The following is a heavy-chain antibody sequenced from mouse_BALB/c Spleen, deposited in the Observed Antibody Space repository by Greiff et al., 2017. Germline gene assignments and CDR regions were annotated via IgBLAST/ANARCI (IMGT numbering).Heavy chain of an antibody. CDR2: INPSSGYT. CDR1: GYTFTSYT. Sequence: QVQLKQSAAELARPGASVKMSCKASGYTFTSYTMHWVKQRPGQGLEWIGYINPSSGYTEYNQKFKDKTTLTADKSSSTAYMQLSSLTSEDSAVYYCAVIYGTPFAYWGQGTLVTVSA. V-gene: IGHV1-4*02. CDR3: AVIYGTPFAY. J-gene: IGHJ3*01. D-gene: IGHD2-1*01.